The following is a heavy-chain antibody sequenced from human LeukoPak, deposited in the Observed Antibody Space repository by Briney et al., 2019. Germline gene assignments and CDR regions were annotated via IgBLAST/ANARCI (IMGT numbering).Heavy chain of an antibody. V-gene: IGHV1-18*01. D-gene: IGHD2-2*01. CDR1: GYTFTSYG. J-gene: IGHJ3*02. Sequence: ASVKVSCKASGYTFTSYGISWVRQAPGQGLEWMGWISAYNGNTNYAQKLQGRVTMTTDTSTSTAYMELRSLRSEDTAVYYCASPALPAAIRLVEHAFDIWGQGTMVTVSS. CDR2: ISAYNGNT. CDR3: ASPALPAAIRLVEHAFDI.